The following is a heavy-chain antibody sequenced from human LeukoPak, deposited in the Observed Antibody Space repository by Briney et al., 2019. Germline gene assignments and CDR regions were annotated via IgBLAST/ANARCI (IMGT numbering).Heavy chain of an antibody. CDR3: ARSLTTVKGDFDY. J-gene: IGHJ4*02. D-gene: IGHD4-17*01. Sequence: SVKVSCKAFGGTFSSHAISWVRQAPGQGLEWMGGIIPIFGTANYAQKFQGRVTITADESTSTAYMELSSLRSEDTAVYYCARSLTTVKGDFDYWGQGTLVTVSS. CDR2: IIPIFGTA. CDR1: GGTFSSHA. V-gene: IGHV1-69*01.